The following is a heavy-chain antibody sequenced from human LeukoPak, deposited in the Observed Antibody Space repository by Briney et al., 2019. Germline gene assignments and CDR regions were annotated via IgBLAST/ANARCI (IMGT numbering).Heavy chain of an antibody. V-gene: IGHV3-48*04. CDR2: TSSSSSTI. CDR3: ARLRYYGMDV. CDR1: GLTFSGYD. J-gene: IGHJ6*02. Sequence: GGSLRLSCAASGLTFSGYDMSWVRQAPGKGLEWVSYTSSSSSTIYYADSVKSRFTISRDNAKNSLYLQMNSLRAEDTAVYYCARLRYYGMDVWGQGTTVTVSS.